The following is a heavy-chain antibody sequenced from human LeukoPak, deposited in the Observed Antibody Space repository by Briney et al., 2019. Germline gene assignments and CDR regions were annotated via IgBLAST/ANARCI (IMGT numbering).Heavy chain of an antibody. CDR3: ARTRGKDFDY. J-gene: IGHJ4*02. Sequence: GASVKVSCKGSGYPFKSYSINWVRQAPGQGLEWMGWINPNSGGTNYAQKFQGRVTITRDTSISTAYMELSRLRSDDTAVYYCARTRGKDFDYWGQGTLVTVSS. V-gene: IGHV1-2*02. CDR1: GYPFKSYS. D-gene: IGHD3-10*01. CDR2: INPNSGGT.